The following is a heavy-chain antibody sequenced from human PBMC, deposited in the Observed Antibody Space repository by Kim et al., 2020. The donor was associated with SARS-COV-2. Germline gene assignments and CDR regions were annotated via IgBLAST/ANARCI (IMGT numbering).Heavy chain of an antibody. CDR3: ARDISTAGYYCGGDCQSYYYYGMDV. Sequence: GGSLRLSCAASGFTFSSYAMHWVRQAPGKGLEYVSAISSNGGSTYYANSVKGRFTISRDNSKNTLYLQMGSLRAEDMAVYYCARDISTAGYYCGGDCQSYYYYGMDVWGQGTTVTVSS. J-gene: IGHJ6*02. CDR2: ISSNGGST. CDR1: GFTFSSYA. V-gene: IGHV3-64*01. D-gene: IGHD2-21*02.